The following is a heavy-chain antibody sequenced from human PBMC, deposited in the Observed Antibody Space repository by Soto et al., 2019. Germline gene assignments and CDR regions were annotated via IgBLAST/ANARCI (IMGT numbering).Heavy chain of an antibody. V-gene: IGHV4-34*01. D-gene: IGHD3-3*01. CDR1: GGSFSGYY. Sequence: PSETLSLTCAVYGGSFSGYYWSWIREPPGKGLEWIGEINHSGSTNYNPSLKSRVTISVDTSKNQFSLKLSSVTAADTAVYYCARGFLEWYYPYYYYYGMDVWGQGTTVTVSS. J-gene: IGHJ6*02. CDR2: INHSGST. CDR3: ARGFLEWYYPYYYYYGMDV.